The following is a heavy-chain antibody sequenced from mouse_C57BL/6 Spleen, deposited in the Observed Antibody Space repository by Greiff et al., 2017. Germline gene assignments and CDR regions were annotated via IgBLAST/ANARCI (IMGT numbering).Heavy chain of an antibody. CDR3: AREVITTVVATRYFDV. D-gene: IGHD1-1*01. CDR1: GYTFTGYW. CDR2: ILPGSGST. J-gene: IGHJ1*03. V-gene: IGHV1-9*01. Sequence: QVQLKQSGAELMKPGASVKLSCKATGYTFTGYWIEWVKQRPGHGLEWIGEILPGSGSTNYNEKFKGKATFTADTSSNTAYMQLSSLTTEDSAIYYCAREVITTVVATRYFDVWGTGTTVTVSS.